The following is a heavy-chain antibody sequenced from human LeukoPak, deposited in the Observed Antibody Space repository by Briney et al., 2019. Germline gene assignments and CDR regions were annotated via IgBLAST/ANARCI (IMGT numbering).Heavy chain of an antibody. D-gene: IGHD6-19*01. Sequence: PSETLSLTCTVSGGSVSSGSYYWCWIRQPPGKGLEWIGYIYYSGSTNYNPSLKSRVTVSVDTSKNQFSLKLSSVTAADTAVYYCARAKAVADYFDYWGQGTLVTVSS. CDR3: ARAKAVADYFDY. J-gene: IGHJ4*02. CDR1: GGSVSSGSYY. V-gene: IGHV4-61*01. CDR2: IYYSGST.